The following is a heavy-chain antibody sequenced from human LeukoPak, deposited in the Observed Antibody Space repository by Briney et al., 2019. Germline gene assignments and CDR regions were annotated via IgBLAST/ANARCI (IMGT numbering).Heavy chain of an antibody. J-gene: IGHJ6*02. Sequence: PGGSLRLSCAASGFTFSSYGMHWVRQAPGKGLEWVAVIWYDGSNKYYADSVKGRFTISRDNAKNSLYLQMNSLRAEDTAVYYCARDAVVVVAATVDYYYYGMDVWGQGTTVTVSS. CDR2: IWYDGSNK. CDR3: ARDAVVVVAATVDYYYYGMDV. CDR1: GFTFSSYG. D-gene: IGHD2-15*01. V-gene: IGHV3-33*01.